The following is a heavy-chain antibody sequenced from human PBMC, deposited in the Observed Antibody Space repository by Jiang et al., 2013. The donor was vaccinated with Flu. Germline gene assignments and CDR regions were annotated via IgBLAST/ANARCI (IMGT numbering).Heavy chain of an antibody. CDR1: GFTFSSYA. V-gene: IGHV3-23*01. CDR2: ISGSGGST. D-gene: IGHD3-22*01. J-gene: IGHJ4*02. CDR3: AKLSSGYYYEGSFDY. Sequence: VQLLESGGGLVQPGGSLRLSCAASGFTFSSYAMSWVRQAPGKGLEWVSAISGSGGSTYYADSVKGRFTISRDNSKNTLYLQMNSLRAEDTAVYYCAKLSSGYYYEGSFDYWGQGTLVHRLL.